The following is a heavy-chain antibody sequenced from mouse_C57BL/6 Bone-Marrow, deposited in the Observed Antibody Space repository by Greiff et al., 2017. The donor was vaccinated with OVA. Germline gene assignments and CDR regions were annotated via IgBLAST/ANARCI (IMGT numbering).Heavy chain of an antibody. CDR1: GFNIKDDY. CDR2: IDPENGDT. D-gene: IGHD1-1*01. CDR3: SLYYGSSPFYWYFDV. V-gene: IGHV14-4*01. Sequence: VQLQQSGAELVRPGASVKLSCTASGFNIKDDYMHWVKQRPEQGLEWIGWIDPENGDTEYASQFQGKATITADTSSNTAYLQLSSLTSEDTAVYYCSLYYGSSPFYWYFDVWGTGTTVTVSS. J-gene: IGHJ1*03.